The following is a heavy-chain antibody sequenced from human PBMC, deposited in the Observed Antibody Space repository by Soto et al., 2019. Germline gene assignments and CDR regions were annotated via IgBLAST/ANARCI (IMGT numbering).Heavy chain of an antibody. CDR3: ARTYDSNGYANEFDS. CDR2: IYDDGIT. CDR1: GRSIKSYY. D-gene: IGHD3-22*01. Sequence: QVQLQESGPGLVKPSETVSLTCNVSGRSIKSYYWSWVRQPPGKGLEWIGYIYDDGITSYNPSLKSRVTMSADTPKNQFSLKLTSVTGADTAVYYCARTYDSNGYANEFDSWGQGILVTVSS. V-gene: IGHV4-59*01. J-gene: IGHJ4*02.